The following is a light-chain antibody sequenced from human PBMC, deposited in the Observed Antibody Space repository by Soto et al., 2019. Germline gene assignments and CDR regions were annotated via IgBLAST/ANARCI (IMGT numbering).Light chain of an antibody. Sequence: QSVLTQPPSVSGSPGQSVAISCTRTSSDVGSYNRVSWYQQPPGTAPKLMIYDVSERPSGVPDRFSGSKSGNTASLSISGLQAEYEADYYCSSYTSSSTYVFGTGTKVTVL. V-gene: IGLV2-18*02. CDR3: SSYTSSSTYV. J-gene: IGLJ1*01. CDR2: DVS. CDR1: SSDVGSYNR.